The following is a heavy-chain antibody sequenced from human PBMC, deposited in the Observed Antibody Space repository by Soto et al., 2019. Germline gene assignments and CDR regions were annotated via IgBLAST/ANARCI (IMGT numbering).Heavy chain of an antibody. Sequence: GASVKVSCKASGYTFTSYYMHWVRQAPGQGLEWMGIINPSGGSTSYAQKFQGRVTMTRDTSTSAVYMELSSLRSEDTAVYYCATLSSIHYLPYNNCSSTSCYNQYNWFDPWGQGTLVTVSS. D-gene: IGHD2-2*02. CDR2: INPSGGST. V-gene: IGHV1-46*03. CDR1: GYTFTSYY. CDR3: ATLSSIHYLPYNNCSSTSCYNQYNWFDP. J-gene: IGHJ5*02.